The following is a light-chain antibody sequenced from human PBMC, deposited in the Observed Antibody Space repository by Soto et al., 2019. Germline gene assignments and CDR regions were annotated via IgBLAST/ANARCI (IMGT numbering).Light chain of an antibody. CDR3: QQYGSSFPHT. CDR1: ESVSTK. Sequence: EIEMTQSPATLSLAPGERVTLSCRASESVSTKLAWYQQKAGQAPRLLIYGASSRATGIPDRFSGSGSGTDFTLTISRLEPDDFAVYYCQQYGSSFPHTFGQGTKLEIK. J-gene: IGKJ2*01. CDR2: GAS. V-gene: IGKV3-20*01.